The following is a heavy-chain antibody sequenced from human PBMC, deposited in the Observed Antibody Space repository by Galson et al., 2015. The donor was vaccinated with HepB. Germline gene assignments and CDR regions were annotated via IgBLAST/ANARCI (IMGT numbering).Heavy chain of an antibody. CDR1: EFTFSNTW. D-gene: IGHD3-22*01. J-gene: IGHJ4*02. CDR2: IKSKTDGGTT. CDR3: TTMGPPNYYYDSSGDDY. V-gene: IGHV3-15*01. Sequence: SLRLSCAASEFTFSNTWMSWVRQAPGRGLEWVGRIKSKTDGGTTDYAAPVKGRFTISRDDSKNTLYLQMNSLKTEDTAVYYCTTMGPPNYYYDSSGDDYWGQGTLATVSS.